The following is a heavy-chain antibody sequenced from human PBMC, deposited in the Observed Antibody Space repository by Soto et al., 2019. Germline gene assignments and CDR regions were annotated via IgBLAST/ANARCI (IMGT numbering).Heavy chain of an antibody. CDR3: AREWQSSFCSPTTCYFYGMDV. J-gene: IGHJ6*02. CDR2: IKEDGSEA. D-gene: IGHD2-21*01. Sequence: KLVESGGGLVQPGGSLRLSCAASGFNFGTFWMSWVRQAPGKGLEWVASIKEDGSEAYYVDSVKGRFTISRDNAKNSLSLQLNSLGVEDTAIYYYAREWQSSFCSPTTCYFYGMDVWGQGTTVTVSS. V-gene: IGHV3-7*01. CDR1: GFNFGTFW.